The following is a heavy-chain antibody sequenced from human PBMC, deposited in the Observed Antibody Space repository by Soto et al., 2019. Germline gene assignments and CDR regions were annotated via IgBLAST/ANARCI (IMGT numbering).Heavy chain of an antibody. J-gene: IGHJ4*02. D-gene: IGHD6-19*01. V-gene: IGHV4-59*01. CDR2: IYYSGST. CDR1: GGSISSYY. CDR3: AREIRSSGWTPLFDY. Sequence: PSETLSLTCTVSGGSISSYYWSWIRQPPGKGLEWIGYIYYSGSTNYNPSLKSRVTISVDTSKNQFSLKLSSVTAADTAVYYCAREIRSSGWTPLFDYWGQGTLVTVSS.